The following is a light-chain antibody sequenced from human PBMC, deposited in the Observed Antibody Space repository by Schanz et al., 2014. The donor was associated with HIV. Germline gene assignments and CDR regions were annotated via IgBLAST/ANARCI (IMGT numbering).Light chain of an antibody. CDR1: SGSVSTSYY. J-gene: IGLJ3*02. CDR3: VLYMGSGIRV. Sequence: QAVVTQEPSFSVSPGGTVTLTCGLSSGSVSTSYYPSWYQQTPGQAPRTLIYNTNTRSSGVPDRFSGSILGNKAALTITGAQADDESDYYCVLYMGSGIRVLGGGTKLTVL. CDR2: NTN. V-gene: IGLV8-61*01.